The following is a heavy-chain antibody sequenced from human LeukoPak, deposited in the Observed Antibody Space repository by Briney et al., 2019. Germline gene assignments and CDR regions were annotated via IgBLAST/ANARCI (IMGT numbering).Heavy chain of an antibody. CDR2: INGDGSVT. Sequence: PGGSLRLSCAASGFTFSSYWMHWVRHDPGKGLVWVSRINGDGSVTSYVDSVKGRFTISRDNAKNTLYLQMNSLRAEDTAVYYCRTYRWGDSFEYWGQGTLVTVSS. J-gene: IGHJ4*02. CDR1: GFTFSSYW. V-gene: IGHV3-74*01. CDR3: RTYRWGDSFEY. D-gene: IGHD3-16*01.